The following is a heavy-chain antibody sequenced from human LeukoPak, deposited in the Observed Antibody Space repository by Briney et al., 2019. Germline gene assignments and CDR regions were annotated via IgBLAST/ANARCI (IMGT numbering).Heavy chain of an antibody. CDR1: GFTFSSYA. CDR3: ATNSSRGVFDY. D-gene: IGHD6-13*01. CDR2: ISGSGGST. J-gene: IGHJ4*02. Sequence: GGSLRLSCAASGFTFSSYAMSWVRQAPGKGLEWVSAISGSGGSTYYADSVKGRFTISRDNSKNTLYLQMNGLRAEDTAVYYCATNSSRGVFDYWGQGTLVTVSS. V-gene: IGHV3-23*01.